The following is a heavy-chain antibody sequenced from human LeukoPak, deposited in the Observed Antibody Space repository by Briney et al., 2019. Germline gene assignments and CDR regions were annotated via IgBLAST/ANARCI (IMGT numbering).Heavy chain of an antibody. Sequence: PSETLSLTCIVSGYSISSGYYWGWIRQPPGKGLEWIGSIFHSGSTYYNPSLKSRVTISVDMSKNQFSLKLSSVTAADTAVYFCARVAVAGSLSSSWFDPWGQGTLVTVSS. D-gene: IGHD6-19*01. CDR1: GYSISSGYY. J-gene: IGHJ5*02. CDR3: ARVAVAGSLSSSWFDP. V-gene: IGHV4-38-2*02. CDR2: IFHSGST.